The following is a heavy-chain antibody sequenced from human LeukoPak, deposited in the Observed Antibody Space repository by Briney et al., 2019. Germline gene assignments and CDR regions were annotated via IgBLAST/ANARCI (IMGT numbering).Heavy chain of an antibody. D-gene: IGHD3-9*01. V-gene: IGHV1-18*04. CDR3: ARGRRITIFPSAFDI. J-gene: IGHJ3*02. Sequence: ASVKVSCKASGYTFTSYGISRVRQAPGQGLEWMGWISAYNGNTNYAQKLQGRVTMTTDTSTSTAYMELRSLRSDDTAVYYCARGRRITIFPSAFDIWGQGTMVTVSS. CDR1: GYTFTSYG. CDR2: ISAYNGNT.